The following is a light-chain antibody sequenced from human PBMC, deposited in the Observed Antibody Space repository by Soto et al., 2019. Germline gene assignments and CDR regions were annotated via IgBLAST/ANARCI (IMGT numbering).Light chain of an antibody. Sequence: SYELTPPPSVSVAPGQTSRISCGGYNIGSKVVHWFQQKPGQAPLLVVYDDRARPSGVPDSFSASKSGNTASLTVYGLQAEDEADYHCSSYAGSKNFVFGNGTKVTV. CDR1: NIGSKV. J-gene: IGLJ1*01. V-gene: IGLV3-21*02. CDR3: SSYAGSKNFV. CDR2: DDR.